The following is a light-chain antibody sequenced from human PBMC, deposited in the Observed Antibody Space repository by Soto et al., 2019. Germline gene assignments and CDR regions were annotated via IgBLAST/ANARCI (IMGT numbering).Light chain of an antibody. J-gene: IGKJ1*01. Sequence: EIVVTQSPCTLSLSPGERATLSCRASQSVNSSVAWCYQQKPGQTPRLLTCGAYSRASGIPGRFSGRGSGTEFTLTISSVQSEDFAVYYCQQYDDWPSFGQGTQVDIK. CDR1: QSVNSS. CDR3: QQYDDWPS. V-gene: IGKV3-15*01. CDR2: GAY.